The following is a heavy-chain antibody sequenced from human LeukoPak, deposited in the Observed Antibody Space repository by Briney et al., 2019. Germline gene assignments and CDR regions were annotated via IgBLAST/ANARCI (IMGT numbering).Heavy chain of an antibody. CDR3: ARDVGGGSSYYFDY. CDR1: GFTFSSYS. D-gene: IGHD2-15*01. CDR2: ISSSSSTI. Sequence: SGGSLRLSCAASGFTFSSYSMNWVRQAPGKGLEWVSYISSSSSTIYYADSVKGRFTISRDNAKNSLYLQMNSLRAEDTAVYYCARDVGGGSSYYFDYWGQGTLVTVSS. V-gene: IGHV3-48*01. J-gene: IGHJ4*02.